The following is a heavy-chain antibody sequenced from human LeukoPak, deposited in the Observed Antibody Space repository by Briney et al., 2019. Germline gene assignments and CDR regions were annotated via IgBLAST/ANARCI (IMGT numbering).Heavy chain of an antibody. D-gene: IGHD2-21*01. CDR2: VYSGDDGT. CDR3: AKRSRGYYDY. J-gene: IGHJ4*02. Sequence: GGSLRLSCAASGFTVFSDNMSWVRQSPGKGLEWVSVVYSGDDGTNYAESVRGRFTISRDNSKNTVYLQMNSLRVEDTGVYYCAKRSRGYYDYWGQGTLSPSPQ. V-gene: IGHV3-66*02. CDR1: GFTVFSDN.